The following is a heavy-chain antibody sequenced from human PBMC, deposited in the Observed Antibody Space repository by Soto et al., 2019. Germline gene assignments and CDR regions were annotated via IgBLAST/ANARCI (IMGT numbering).Heavy chain of an antibody. CDR3: ARHYSSGYQTLVFDY. D-gene: IGHD3-22*01. Sequence: GASVKVSCKASGYTFTSYGISWVRQAPGQGLEWMGWISAYNGNTNYAQKIQGRVTMTTDTSTSTAYMELRSLRSDDTAVYYCARHYSSGYQTLVFDYWGQGTLVTVSS. V-gene: IGHV1-18*01. J-gene: IGHJ4*02. CDR1: GYTFTSYG. CDR2: ISAYNGNT.